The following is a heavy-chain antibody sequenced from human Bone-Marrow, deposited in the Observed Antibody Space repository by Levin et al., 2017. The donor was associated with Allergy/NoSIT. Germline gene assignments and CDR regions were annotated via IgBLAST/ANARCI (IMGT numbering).Heavy chain of an antibody. J-gene: IGHJ6*02. Sequence: GESLKISCAASGFTFSSYSMNWVRQAPGKGLEWVSSISSSSSYIYYADSVKGRFTISRDNAKNSLYLQMNSLRAEDTAVYYCARDRRDYDILTGYFRSIYYYYGMDVWGQGTTVTVSS. CDR2: ISSSSSYI. CDR1: GFTFSSYS. V-gene: IGHV3-21*01. D-gene: IGHD3-9*01. CDR3: ARDRRDYDILTGYFRSIYYYYGMDV.